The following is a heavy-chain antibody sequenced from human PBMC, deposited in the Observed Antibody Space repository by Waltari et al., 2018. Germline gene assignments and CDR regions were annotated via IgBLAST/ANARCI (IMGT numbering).Heavy chain of an antibody. V-gene: IGHV3-73*01. J-gene: IGHJ4*02. CDR1: GFSFRGPS. Sequence: EVQVVESGGGLVQPGGSVKLSCATSGFSFRGPSIQRVRQTAGKGLEWVGRIRREPYNYATAYSASVKGRFTISRDDSKNTAFLQMNSLMTEDTAVYYCSGGEVTGTDFWGQGTLVTVSS. CDR3: SGGEVTGTDF. D-gene: IGHD6-19*01. CDR2: IRREPYNYAT.